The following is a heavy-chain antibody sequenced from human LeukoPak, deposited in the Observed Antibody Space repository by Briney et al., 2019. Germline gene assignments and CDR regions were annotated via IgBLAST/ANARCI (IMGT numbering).Heavy chain of an antibody. CDR2: IYSGGNT. D-gene: IGHD4-11*01. Sequence: PGGSLRLSCAASGFTVSDNYMGWVRQPPGKGLEWVSVIYSGGNTFYPDSVRGRFTISRDDPKNTLYLQMNSLRAEDTAVYYCARAVTTGYFDLWGRGTLVTVSS. V-gene: IGHV3-66*01. CDR1: GFTVSDNY. J-gene: IGHJ2*01. CDR3: ARAVTTGYFDL.